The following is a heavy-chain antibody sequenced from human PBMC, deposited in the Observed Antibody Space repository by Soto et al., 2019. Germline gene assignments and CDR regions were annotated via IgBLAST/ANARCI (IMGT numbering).Heavy chain of an antibody. V-gene: IGHV4-34*01. J-gene: IGHJ4*02. CDR2: INHSGST. D-gene: IGHD2-8*01. Sequence: QVQLQQWGAGLLKPSETLSLTCAVYGGSFSGYYWSWIRQPPGKGLEWIGEINHSGSTNYNPSLKSRLTISVDTSKNQFSLNLSSVTAADTAVYYCARERGIDCTNGICYDAHASGYEGDFDYWGQGTLVTVSS. CDR1: GGSFSGYY. CDR3: ARERGIDCTNGICYDAHASGYEGDFDY.